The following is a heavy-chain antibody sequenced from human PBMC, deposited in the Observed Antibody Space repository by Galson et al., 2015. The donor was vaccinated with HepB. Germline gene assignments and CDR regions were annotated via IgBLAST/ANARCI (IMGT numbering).Heavy chain of an antibody. D-gene: IGHD2-21*01. J-gene: IGHJ4*02. CDR3: ARDVIAVVPGAPPTLDH. Sequence: SLRLSCAASGFTFSDFWMHWVRQAPGERPVWVARINPSGSAAGYADSVKGRFTLSRDNTRSTLYLQLDSLRGDDTAVYYCARDVIAVVPGAPPTLDHWGQGTLSPSPQ. CDR1: GFTFSDFW. V-gene: IGHV3-74*01. CDR2: INPSGSAA.